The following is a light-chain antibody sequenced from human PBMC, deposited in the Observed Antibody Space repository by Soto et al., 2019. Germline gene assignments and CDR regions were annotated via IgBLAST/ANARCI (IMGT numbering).Light chain of an antibody. V-gene: IGKV1-39*01. CDR3: QQTYSTPT. CDR2: AVS. J-gene: IGKJ1*01. Sequence: DIQMTQSPSSLSASVGDRVTITCRASQSVSSSLNWYQQKPGKAPKLLIYAVSNLQSGVPSRFSGSGSGTDFTLTIRSLQPEDFASYYCQQTYSTPTFGQGTKVEI. CDR1: QSVSSS.